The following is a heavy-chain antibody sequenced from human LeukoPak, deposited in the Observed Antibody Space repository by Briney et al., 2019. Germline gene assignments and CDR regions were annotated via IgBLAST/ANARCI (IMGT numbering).Heavy chain of an antibody. Sequence: GGSLRLSCAASGFTVSSNYMSWVRQAPGKGLEWVSVIYSGGSTYYADSVKGRFTISRDNSKNTLYLQMNSLRAEDTAVYYCASPVSGYYYDSSGALDYWGQGTLVTVSS. CDR3: ASPVSGYYYDSSGALDY. D-gene: IGHD3-22*01. V-gene: IGHV3-53*05. CDR2: IYSGGST. CDR1: GFTVSSNY. J-gene: IGHJ4*02.